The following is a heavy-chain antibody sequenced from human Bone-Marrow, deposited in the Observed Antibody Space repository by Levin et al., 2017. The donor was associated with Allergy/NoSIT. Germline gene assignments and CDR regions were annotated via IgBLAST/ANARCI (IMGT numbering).Heavy chain of an antibody. CDR1: GFTVSNNY. CDR3: ARNPGADDWC. D-gene: IGHD3-9*01. J-gene: IGHJ4*02. Sequence: GGSLRLSCVASGFTVSNNYMTWVRQAPGKGLEWVSLIYSGGTTLYADSVKGRFAISRDSSKNTMYLQMNSLRAEDTAVYYCARNPGADDWCWGQGTLVTVSS. CDR2: IYSGGTT. V-gene: IGHV3-66*01.